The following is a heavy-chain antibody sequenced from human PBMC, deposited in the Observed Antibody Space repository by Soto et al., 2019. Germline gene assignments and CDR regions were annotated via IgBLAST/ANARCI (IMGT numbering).Heavy chain of an antibody. CDR3: AKSDDYGDYEHGY. CDR1: GFTFSSYS. D-gene: IGHD4-17*01. Sequence: EVQLVESGGGLVKPGGSLRLSCAASGFTFSSYSMNWVRQAPGKGLKWVSSISSSSSYMYYADSVKGRFTISRDNAKNSLYLQMNSLRAEDTAGYYCAKSDDYGDYEHGYWGQGTLVTVSS. J-gene: IGHJ4*02. V-gene: IGHV3-21*01. CDR2: ISSSSSYM.